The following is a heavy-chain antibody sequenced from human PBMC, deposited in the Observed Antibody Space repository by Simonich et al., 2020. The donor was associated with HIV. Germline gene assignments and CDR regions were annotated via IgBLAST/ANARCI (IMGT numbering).Heavy chain of an antibody. J-gene: IGHJ6*02. D-gene: IGHD2-15*01. CDR2: INHSGTT. V-gene: IGHV4-34*01. CDR1: GGSFSGYY. Sequence: QVQLQQWGAGLLKPSETLSRTCAVYGGSFSGYYWSWIRQPPGKGLGGIGGINHSGTTNYTPPHNNRVTISGDTSKNQFSLKLSSVTAADTAVYYCARGGYCSGGSCYPLFSRYGMDVWGQGTTVTVSS. CDR3: ARGGYCSGGSCYPLFSRYGMDV.